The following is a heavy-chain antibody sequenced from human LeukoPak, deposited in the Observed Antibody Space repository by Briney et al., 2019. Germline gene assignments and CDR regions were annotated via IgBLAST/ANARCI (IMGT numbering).Heavy chain of an antibody. D-gene: IGHD6-13*01. J-gene: IGHJ6*02. Sequence: PGGSLRLSCAASGFTFSSYGMHWVRQAPGKGLEWVAFIRYDGSNKYYADSVKGRFTISRDNSKNTLYLQMNSLRAEDTAVYYCARDLTPYSSSCKGDYYYYGMGVWGQGTTVTVSS. V-gene: IGHV3-30*02. CDR1: GFTFSSYG. CDR2: IRYDGSNK. CDR3: ARDLTPYSSSCKGDYYYYGMGV.